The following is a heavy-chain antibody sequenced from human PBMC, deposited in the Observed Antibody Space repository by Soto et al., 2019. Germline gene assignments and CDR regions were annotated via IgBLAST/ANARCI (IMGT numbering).Heavy chain of an antibody. D-gene: IGHD2-2*01. CDR1: GGSVSSGSYY. Sequence: PSETVSLTCTVSGGSVSSGSYYWSLIRQPPGKGLEGIGYIYYSGGTNYNPSLKSRVTISVDTSKNQFSLKLSSVTAADPAVSYCARGGSYCSSPRRLRSVYSCPGTLVTGST. CDR2: IYYSGGT. J-gene: IGHJ4*02. CDR3: ARGGSYCSSPRRLRSVY. V-gene: IGHV4-61*01.